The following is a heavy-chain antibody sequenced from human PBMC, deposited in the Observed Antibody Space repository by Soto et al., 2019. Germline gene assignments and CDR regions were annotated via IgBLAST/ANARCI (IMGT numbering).Heavy chain of an antibody. CDR3: AKDLYQLLVSYYFDY. D-gene: IGHD2-2*01. Sequence: GGSLRLSCAASGFTFSTYWMQWVRQVPGEGLVWVSSISENGGITTYADSVKGRFTISRDNAKNTLYLQMNGLRVEDTAIYYCAKDLYQLLVSYYFDYWGQGTLVTVSS. J-gene: IGHJ4*02. CDR2: ISENGGIT. V-gene: IGHV3-74*01. CDR1: GFTFSTYW.